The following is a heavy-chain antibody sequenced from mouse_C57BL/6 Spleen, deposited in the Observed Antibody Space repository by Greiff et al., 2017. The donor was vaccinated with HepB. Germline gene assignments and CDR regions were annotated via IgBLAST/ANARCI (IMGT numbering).Heavy chain of an antibody. V-gene: IGHV1-9*01. CDR3: ARSNYDYFWFAY. CDR2: ILPGSGSK. CDR1: GYTFTGYW. J-gene: IGHJ3*01. D-gene: IGHD2-4*01. Sequence: QVQLKQSGAELMKPGASVKLSCKATGYTFTGYWIEWVKQRPGHGLEWIGEILPGSGSKNYNEKFKGKATFTADTSSNTAYMQLSSLTTEDSAIYYCARSNYDYFWFAYWGQGTLVTVSA.